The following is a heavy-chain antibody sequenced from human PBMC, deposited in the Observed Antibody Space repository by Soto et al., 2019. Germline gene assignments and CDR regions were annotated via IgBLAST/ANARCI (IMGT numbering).Heavy chain of an antibody. CDR1: GFTFSSYA. D-gene: IGHD2-15*01. V-gene: IGHV3-30-3*01. CDR3: ARDHEVVPMAFDY. Sequence: QVQLVESGGGVVQPGRSLRLSCAASGFTFSSYAMHWVRQAPGKGLEWVAVISYDGSNKYYAGSVKGRFTISRDNSKNTLYLQMNSLRAEDTAVYYCARDHEVVPMAFDYWGQGTLVTVSS. CDR2: ISYDGSNK. J-gene: IGHJ4*02.